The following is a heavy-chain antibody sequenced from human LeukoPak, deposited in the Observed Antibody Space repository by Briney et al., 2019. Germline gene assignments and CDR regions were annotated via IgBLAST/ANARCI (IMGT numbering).Heavy chain of an antibody. D-gene: IGHD3-10*01. CDR2: IFPSHST. CDR3: ATKAGSGGGYFDY. CDR1: GLTVSTDY. V-gene: IGHV3-53*05. J-gene: IGHJ4*02. Sequence: GGSLRLSCAASGLTVSTDYMGWVRQAPGKGLEGVSVIFPSHSTYYADSVKGRFTISRDNSKNAVYLQMNSLRPEDTAVYYCATKAGSGGGYFDYWGQGTLVTVSS.